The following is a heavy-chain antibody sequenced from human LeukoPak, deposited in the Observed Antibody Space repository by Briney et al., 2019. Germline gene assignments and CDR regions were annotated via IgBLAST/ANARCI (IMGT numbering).Heavy chain of an antibody. V-gene: IGHV3-23*01. CDR2: ISGSGGTT. J-gene: IGHJ4*02. CDR1: GFTFSSYA. Sequence: GGSLRLSCAASGFTFSSYAMSWVRQAPGKGLEWVSAISGSGGTTYYADSVKGRFTISRDNSKNTLYLQMNSLRVEDTAVYYCAKIHSGITMIVVVITAFDYWGQGTLVTVSS. CDR3: AKIHSGITMIVVVITAFDY. D-gene: IGHD3-22*01.